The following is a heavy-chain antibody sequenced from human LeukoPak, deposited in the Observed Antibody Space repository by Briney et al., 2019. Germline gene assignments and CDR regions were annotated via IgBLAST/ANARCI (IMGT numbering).Heavy chain of an antibody. Sequence: GGSLRLSCAASGFIFSNAWMTWVRQAPGKGLEWVGRIKSKTDGGTTDYAAPVKGRFTISRDDSKNTLYLQMNSLKTEDTAVYYYTATYYYDSSGYYYWGQGTLVTVSS. CDR2: IKSKTDGGTT. J-gene: IGHJ4*02. CDR1: GFIFSNAW. CDR3: TATYYYDSSGYYY. V-gene: IGHV3-15*01. D-gene: IGHD3-22*01.